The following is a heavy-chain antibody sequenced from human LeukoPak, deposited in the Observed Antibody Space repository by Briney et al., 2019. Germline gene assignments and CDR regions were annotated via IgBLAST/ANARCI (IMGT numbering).Heavy chain of an antibody. Sequence: SETLSLTCTVSGGSGSSDSWSWIRQPPGKGLEWIGTVYHSGSTYYSPPPKSRVTISVDTLKNQFSLKLKSVTAADTAVYYCARYSIFGESTSWFDPWGQGTLVTVSS. D-gene: IGHD3-10*01. CDR3: ARYSIFGESTSWFDP. CDR2: VYHSGST. J-gene: IGHJ5*02. CDR1: GGSGSSDS. V-gene: IGHV4-59*08.